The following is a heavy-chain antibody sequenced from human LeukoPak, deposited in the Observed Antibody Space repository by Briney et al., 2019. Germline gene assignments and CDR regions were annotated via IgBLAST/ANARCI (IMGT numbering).Heavy chain of an antibody. V-gene: IGHV4-61*08. D-gene: IGHD5-18*01. CDR1: GGSISSGDYY. CDR3: ASSRAAWIQLWPTIDY. CDR2: IYYSGST. Sequence: SETLSLTCTVSGGSISSGDYYWSWIRQPPGKGLEWIGYIYYSGSTNYNPSLKGRVTISVDTSKNQFSLKLSSVTAADTAVYYCASSRAAWIQLWPTIDYWGRGTLVTVSS. J-gene: IGHJ4*02.